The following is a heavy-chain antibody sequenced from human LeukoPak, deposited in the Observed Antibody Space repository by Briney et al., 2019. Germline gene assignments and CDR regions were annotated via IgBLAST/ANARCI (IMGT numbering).Heavy chain of an antibody. J-gene: IGHJ4*02. D-gene: IGHD2-2*02. CDR3: ARRAIPSEPHYLDF. CDR2: ISYSGGA. CDR1: GVSMRGYY. Sequence: SETLSLTCIVSGVSMRGYYLTWIRQPPGKGLEWIGYISYSGGANYNSSLESRVTMSVYMSKNEFSLYVNSVTAADTAIYYCARRAIPSEPHYLDFWGQGILVTVSS. V-gene: IGHV4-59*08.